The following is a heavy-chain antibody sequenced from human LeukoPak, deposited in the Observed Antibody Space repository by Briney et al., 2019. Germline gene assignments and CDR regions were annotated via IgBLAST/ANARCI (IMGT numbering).Heavy chain of an antibody. J-gene: IGHJ3*02. Sequence: GGSLRLSCAASGFTLSTYSMNWVRQAPGKGLEWVSYIRSSSSTIFYADSVKGRFTISRDNAMDSLYLQMNSLRAEDTATCYCARVQWFFAFDIWGQGTMVTVSS. V-gene: IGHV3-48*01. D-gene: IGHD3-22*01. CDR2: IRSSSSTI. CDR3: ARVQWFFAFDI. CDR1: GFTLSTYS.